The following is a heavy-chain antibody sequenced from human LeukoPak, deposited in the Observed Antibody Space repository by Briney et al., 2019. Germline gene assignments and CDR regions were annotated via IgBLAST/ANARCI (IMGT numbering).Heavy chain of an antibody. J-gene: IGHJ3*02. CDR3: AKDIVTYYYGSGSKSRLGDAFDI. V-gene: IGHV3-9*01. CDR2: ISWNSGSI. Sequence: GGSLRLSCAASGFTFDDYAMHWVRQAPGKGLEWVSGISWNSGSICYADSVKGRFTISRDNAKNSLYLQMNSLRAEDTALYYCAKDIVTYYYGSGSKSRLGDAFDIWGQGTMVTVSS. D-gene: IGHD3-10*01. CDR1: GFTFDDYA.